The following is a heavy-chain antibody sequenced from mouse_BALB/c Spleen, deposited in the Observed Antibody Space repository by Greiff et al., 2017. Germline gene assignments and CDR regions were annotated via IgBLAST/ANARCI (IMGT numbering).Heavy chain of an antibody. J-gene: IGHJ3*01. CDR3: ARSVYDYGGGAWFAD. V-gene: IGHV1-7*01. D-gene: IGHD2-4*01. Sequence: QVQLQQSGAELAKPGASVKMSCKASGYTFTSYWMHWVKQRPGQGLEWIGYINPSTGYTEYNQKFKDKATLTADKSSSTAYMQLSSLTSEDSAVYYRARSVYDYGGGAWFADWGQGTLVTVSA. CDR2: INPSTGYT. CDR1: GYTFTSYW.